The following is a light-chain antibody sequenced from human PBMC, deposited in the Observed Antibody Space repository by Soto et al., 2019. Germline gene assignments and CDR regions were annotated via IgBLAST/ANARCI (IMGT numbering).Light chain of an antibody. CDR1: QSVSSSY. Sequence: ETVLTQSPGTLSLSPGDRATLSCRASQSVSSSYLAWYQQKPGQAPRLLIYDASRRATGIPDRFSGSGSGTDFTLTISRMEPEDFAVYYCQQSGSTPRTFGQGTKVEIK. CDR3: QQSGSTPRT. CDR2: DAS. V-gene: IGKV3-20*01. J-gene: IGKJ1*01.